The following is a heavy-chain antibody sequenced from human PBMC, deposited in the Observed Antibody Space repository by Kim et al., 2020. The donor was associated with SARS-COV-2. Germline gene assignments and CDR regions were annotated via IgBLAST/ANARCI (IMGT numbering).Heavy chain of an antibody. CDR3: ARRGSIAVRLWDY. CDR1: GFTFSSYA. CDR2: ISYDGSNK. J-gene: IGHJ4*02. Sequence: GSLRLSCAASGFTFSSYAMHWVRQAPGKGLEWVAVISYDGSNKYYADSVKGRFTISRDNSKNTLYLQMNSLRAEDTAVYYCARRGSIAVRLWDYWGQGTLVTVSS. D-gene: IGHD6-6*01. V-gene: IGHV3-30-3*01.